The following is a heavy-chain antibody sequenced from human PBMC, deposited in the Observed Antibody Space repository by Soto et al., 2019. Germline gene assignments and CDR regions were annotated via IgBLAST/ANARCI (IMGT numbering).Heavy chain of an antibody. D-gene: IGHD2-15*01. V-gene: IGHV1-2*04. J-gene: IGHJ6*02. CDR3: ARDLRYCSGGSCYSGESYYYYGMDV. Sequence: QVQLVQSGAEVKKPGASVKVSCKASGYTFTGYYMHWVRQAPGQGLEWMGWINPNSGGTNYAQKFQGWVTMTRDTSISTAYMELSRLRSDDTAVYYCARDLRYCSGGSCYSGESYYYYGMDVWGQGTTVTVSS. CDR1: GYTFTGYY. CDR2: INPNSGGT.